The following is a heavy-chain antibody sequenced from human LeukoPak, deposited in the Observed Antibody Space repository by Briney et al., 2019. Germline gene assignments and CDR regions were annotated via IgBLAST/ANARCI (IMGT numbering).Heavy chain of an antibody. V-gene: IGHV4-59*01. J-gene: IGHJ3*01. CDR3: ARTKPLDPFDF. CDR2: IYYSGNT. CDR1: GGSISSYY. Sequence: PSETLSLTCTVSGGSISSYYWSWIRQPPGKGLEWIGYIYYSGNTYYNPSLKSRVTISVDTSKNQFSLKVNFVTAADTAVYYCARTKPLDPFDFWGQGTLVTVSS.